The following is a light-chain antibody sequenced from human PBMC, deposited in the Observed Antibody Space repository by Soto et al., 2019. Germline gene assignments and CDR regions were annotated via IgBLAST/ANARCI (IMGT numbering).Light chain of an antibody. CDR3: SSYAGSYILGV. CDR2: DVT. CDR1: SSDVGGYDF. J-gene: IGLJ3*02. Sequence: QSALAQPRSVSGSPGQSVTLSCTGTSSDVGGYDFVSWYQQYPGKAPKLIIFDVTERTSGVPDRFSGSKSGNSASLTISGLQAEDDADYYCSSYAGSYILGVFGGGTQLTVL. V-gene: IGLV2-11*01.